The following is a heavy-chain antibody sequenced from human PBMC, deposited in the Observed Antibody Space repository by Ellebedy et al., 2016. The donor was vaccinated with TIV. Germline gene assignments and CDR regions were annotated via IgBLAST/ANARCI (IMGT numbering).Heavy chain of an antibody. CDR1: GGSFSGYY. CDR3: ARGSVGVGATGNWFNP. CDR2: INHSGST. V-gene: IGHV4-34*01. Sequence: SETLSLXXAVYGGSFSGYYWSWIRQPPGKGLEWIGEINHSGSTNYNPSLKSRVTISVDTSKNQFSLKLSSVTAADTAVYYCARGSVGVGATGNWFNPWGQGTLVTVSS. D-gene: IGHD1-26*01. J-gene: IGHJ5*02.